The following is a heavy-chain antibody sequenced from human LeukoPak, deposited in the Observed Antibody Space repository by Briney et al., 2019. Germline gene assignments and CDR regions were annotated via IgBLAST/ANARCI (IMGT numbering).Heavy chain of an antibody. J-gene: IGHJ4*02. CDR2: IKSNTDGGTT. D-gene: IGHD6-19*01. Sequence: AGGSLRLSCAASGFTFSNAWMSWVRQAPGKGLEWVGRIKSNTDGGTTDYAAPVKGRFTISRDNSKNTLYLQMNSLRTEDTAVYYCARVASDSSGWYHFDYWGQGTLVTVSS. V-gene: IGHV3-15*01. CDR1: GFTFSNAW. CDR3: ARVASDSSGWYHFDY.